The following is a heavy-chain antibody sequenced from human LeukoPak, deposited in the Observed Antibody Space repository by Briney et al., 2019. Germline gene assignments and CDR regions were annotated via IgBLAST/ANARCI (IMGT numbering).Heavy chain of an antibody. Sequence: GGSLRLSCAASGFTFSSYAMSWVRQAPGKGLEWDSAISGSGGSTYYADSVKGRFTISRDNSKNTLYLQMNSLRAEDTAVYYCAKDIGQLVRWYFDLWGRGTLVTVSS. CDR1: GFTFSSYA. CDR2: ISGSGGST. D-gene: IGHD6-13*01. J-gene: IGHJ2*01. V-gene: IGHV3-23*01. CDR3: AKDIGQLVRWYFDL.